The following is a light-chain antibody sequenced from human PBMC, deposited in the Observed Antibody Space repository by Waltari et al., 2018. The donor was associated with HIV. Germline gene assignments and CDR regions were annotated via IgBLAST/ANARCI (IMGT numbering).Light chain of an antibody. CDR3: GTWDSSLSAWV. J-gene: IGLJ3*02. Sequence: QSVLSQPPSVSAALGQKVTISCSGSNSNIGNNYVSWYQQLPGTAPKLLIYDNNKRPSGIPDRFSGSKSGTSATLGITGLQTGDEADYYCGTWDSSLSAWVFGGGTKLTVL. V-gene: IGLV1-51*01. CDR1: NSNIGNNY. CDR2: DNN.